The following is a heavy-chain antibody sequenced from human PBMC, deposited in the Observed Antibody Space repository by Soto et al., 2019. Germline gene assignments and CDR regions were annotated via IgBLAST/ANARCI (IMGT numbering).Heavy chain of an antibody. CDR2: ISGSGDNT. CDR3: TKVGGTSLPPIPVDY. J-gene: IGHJ4*02. CDR1: GFTFSSYA. V-gene: IGHV3-23*01. Sequence: EVQLLESGGGLVQPGGSLRLSCAASGFTFSSYAMNWVRQAPGKGLEWVSTISGSGDNTYYADSVKGRFTISRDNPKNTLYLQMNSLRAEDTALYYCTKVGGTSLPPIPVDYWGQGTQVTVSS. D-gene: IGHD2-2*02.